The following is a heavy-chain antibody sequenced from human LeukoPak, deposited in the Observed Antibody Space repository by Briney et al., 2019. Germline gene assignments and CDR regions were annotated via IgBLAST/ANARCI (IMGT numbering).Heavy chain of an antibody. CDR1: GFTFSSYA. CDR2: ISYDGSNK. CDR3: ARDFSATSRYNYYDNPLYY. J-gene: IGHJ4*02. V-gene: IGHV3-30-3*01. D-gene: IGHD3-22*01. Sequence: GGSLRLSCAASGFTFSSYAMHWVRQAPGKGLEWVVVISYDGSNKYYADSVKGRFTISRDNSKNTLYLQMNSLRAEDTAVYYCARDFSATSRYNYYDNPLYYWGQGTLVTVSS.